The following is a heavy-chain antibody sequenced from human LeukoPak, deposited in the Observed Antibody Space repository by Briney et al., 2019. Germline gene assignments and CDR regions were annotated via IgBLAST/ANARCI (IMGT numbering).Heavy chain of an antibody. D-gene: IGHD3-22*01. V-gene: IGHV3-21*01. CDR1: GFTFSSYS. CDR3: ARELGPYDSSGFAFDI. Sequence: PGGSLRLSCAASGFTFSSYSMNWVRQAPGKGLEWVSSISSSSSYIYYADSVKGRFTISRDNSKNTLYLQMNSLRAEDTAVYYCARELGPYDSSGFAFDIWGQGTMVTVSS. J-gene: IGHJ3*02. CDR2: ISSSSSYI.